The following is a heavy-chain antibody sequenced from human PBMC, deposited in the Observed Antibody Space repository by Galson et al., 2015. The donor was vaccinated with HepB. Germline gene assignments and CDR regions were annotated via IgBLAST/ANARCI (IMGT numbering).Heavy chain of an antibody. CDR1: GYSFTSYW. Sequence: QSGAEVKKPGESLRISCKGSGYSFTSYWISWVRQMPGKGLEWMGRIDPSDSYTNYSPSFQGHVTISADKSISTAYLQWSSLKASDTAMYYCARRRVGYSGYDSGYYYYGMDVWGQGTTVTASS. D-gene: IGHD5-12*01. CDR3: ARRRVGYSGYDSGYYYYGMDV. J-gene: IGHJ6*02. CDR2: IDPSDSYT. V-gene: IGHV5-10-1*01.